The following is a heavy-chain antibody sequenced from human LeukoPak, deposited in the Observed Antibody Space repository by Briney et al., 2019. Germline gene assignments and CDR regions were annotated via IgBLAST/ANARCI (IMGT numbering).Heavy chain of an antibody. CDR3: ARDQYYYDSSGYLTFDY. CDR2: IHTSGST. J-gene: IGHJ4*02. D-gene: IGHD3-22*01. Sequence: PSETLSLTCTVSGVSISSYYWSWIRQPAGKGLEWIGRIHTSGSTNYNPSLKSRVTMSVDTSKNQFSLKLSSVTAADTAVYHCARDQYYYDSSGYLTFDYWGQGTLVTVSS. V-gene: IGHV4-4*07. CDR1: GVSISSYY.